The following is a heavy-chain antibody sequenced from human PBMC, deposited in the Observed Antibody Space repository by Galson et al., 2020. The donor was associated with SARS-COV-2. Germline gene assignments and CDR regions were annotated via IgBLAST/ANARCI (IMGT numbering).Heavy chain of an antibody. D-gene: IGHD3-3*02. Sequence: GGSLRLSCIVSGFTFSSHAMHWVRQAPGKGLEWVTLISYDGNNKAYADSVEGRFTISRDNSENTLYLQMNSLRPEDTAVYYCARDQAFSPDYWGQGTLVTVSS. CDR2: ISYDGNNK. CDR3: ARDQAFSPDY. V-gene: IGHV3-30-3*01. CDR1: GFTFSSHA. J-gene: IGHJ4*02.